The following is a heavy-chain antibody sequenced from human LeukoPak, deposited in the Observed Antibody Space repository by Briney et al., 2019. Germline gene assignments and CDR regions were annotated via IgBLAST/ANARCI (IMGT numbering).Heavy chain of an antibody. V-gene: IGHV4-34*01. J-gene: IGHJ6*02. CDR2: INHSGST. Sequence: PSETLSLTCAVYGGPFSGYYWSWIRQPPGKGLEWIGEINHSGSTNYNPSLKSRVTISVDTFKNQFSLKLSSVTAADTAVYYCARGITIFGVVLHYYYGMDVWGQGTTVTVSS. D-gene: IGHD3-3*01. CDR1: GGPFSGYY. CDR3: ARGITIFGVVLHYYYGMDV.